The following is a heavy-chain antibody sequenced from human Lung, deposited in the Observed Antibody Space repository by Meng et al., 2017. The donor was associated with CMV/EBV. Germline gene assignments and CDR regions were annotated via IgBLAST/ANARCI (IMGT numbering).Heavy chain of an antibody. CDR3: ARDPTRYNWNYGNWYFDL. V-gene: IGHV3-21*01. D-gene: IGHD1-7*01. CDR2: IRSSSSYT. CDR1: GFTFSSYT. J-gene: IGHJ2*01. Sequence: GEXXKIXCAASGFTFSSYTMHWVRQAPGKGLEWVSLIRSSSSYTYYADSLKGRFTISRDNAKNSLYLQMNSLRAEDTAVYYWARDPTRYNWNYGNWYFDLWGRGTXVTGAS.